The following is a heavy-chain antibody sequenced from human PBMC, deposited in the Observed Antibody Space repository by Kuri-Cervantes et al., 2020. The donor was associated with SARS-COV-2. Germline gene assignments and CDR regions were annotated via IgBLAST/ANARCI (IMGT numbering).Heavy chain of an antibody. CDR3: ARESAAGTPYFDY. D-gene: IGHD6-13*01. J-gene: IGHJ4*02. CDR2: IYYSGST. CDR1: GGSISSYY. Sequence: SETLSLTCTVSGGSISSYYWSWIRQPPGKGLEWIGYIYYSGSTNYNPSLKSRVTISVDTSKNQFSLKLSSVTAADTAVYYCARESAAGTPYFDYWGQGTLVTASS. V-gene: IGHV4-59*12.